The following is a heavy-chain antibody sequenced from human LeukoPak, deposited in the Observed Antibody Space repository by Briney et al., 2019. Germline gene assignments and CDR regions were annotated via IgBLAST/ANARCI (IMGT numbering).Heavy chain of an antibody. Sequence: PGGSLRLSCSASGFTFSTYWMSWVRQAPGKGLEWVANIKHDGSEKKYVDSVKGRFTISRDNAKNSLYLQMNSLRAEDTAVYYCARDPSGYSSVDYWGQGTLVTVSS. CDR3: ARDPSGYSSVDY. J-gene: IGHJ4*02. D-gene: IGHD6-19*01. V-gene: IGHV3-7*03. CDR1: GFTFSTYW. CDR2: IKHDGSEK.